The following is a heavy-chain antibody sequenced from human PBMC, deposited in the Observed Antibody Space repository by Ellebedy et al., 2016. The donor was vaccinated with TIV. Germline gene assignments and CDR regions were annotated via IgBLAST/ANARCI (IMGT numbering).Heavy chain of an antibody. CDR2: MHPCDSDI. Sequence: GESLKISCKDSGNSFTSYWIGWVRQMPGKGLEWMGFMHPCDSDIRYSPAFQGQVTISADESISTAYLQWPSLKASDTAMYYCARGSRVLAATGTFYWGQGTPVTVSS. J-gene: IGHJ4*02. CDR3: ARGSRVLAATGTFY. CDR1: GNSFTSYW. V-gene: IGHV5-51*01. D-gene: IGHD1-1*01.